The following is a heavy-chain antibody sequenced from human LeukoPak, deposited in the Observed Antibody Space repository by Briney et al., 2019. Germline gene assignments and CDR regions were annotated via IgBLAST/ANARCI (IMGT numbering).Heavy chain of an antibody. V-gene: IGHV1-8*03. D-gene: IGHD2-2*02. CDR1: GYTFTNFD. CDR2: MSPNNGKT. J-gene: IGHJ3*02. Sequence: EASVKVSCKASGYTFTNFDINWVRQATGQGLEWMGRMSPNNGKTDYAQKFQGRVTITRDTSASTAYMELSSLRSEDTAVYYCARLGRYPGAFDIWGQGTMVTVSS. CDR3: ARLGRYPGAFDI.